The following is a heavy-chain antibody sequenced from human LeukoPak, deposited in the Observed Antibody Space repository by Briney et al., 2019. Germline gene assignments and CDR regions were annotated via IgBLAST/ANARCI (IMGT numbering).Heavy chain of an antibody. CDR2: IYHSGST. CDR1: GYSISSSYY. J-gene: IGHJ4*02. V-gene: IGHV4-38-2*01. Sequence: PSETLSLTCAVSGYSISSSYYWGWIRQPPGKGPEWIGTIYHSGSTHYNPSLKSRVTLSVDTSKNQFSLKLRSVTAADTAVYYCASLPSNTVTHDYWGQGTPVTVSS. CDR3: ASLPSNTVTHDY. D-gene: IGHD4-11*01.